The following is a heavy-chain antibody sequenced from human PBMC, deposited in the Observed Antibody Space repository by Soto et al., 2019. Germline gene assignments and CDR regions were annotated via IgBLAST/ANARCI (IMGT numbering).Heavy chain of an antibody. CDR1: GFTFSSYA. Sequence: GGSLRLSCAASGFTFSSYAMHWVRQAPGKGLEYVSAISSNGGSTYYANSVKGRFTISRDNSKNTLYLQMGSLRPEDTALYYCAKDMKWGGMTTIHYFDSWGQGTQVTVSS. V-gene: IGHV3-64*01. D-gene: IGHD4-17*01. CDR3: AKDMKWGGMTTIHYFDS. J-gene: IGHJ4*02. CDR2: ISSNGGST.